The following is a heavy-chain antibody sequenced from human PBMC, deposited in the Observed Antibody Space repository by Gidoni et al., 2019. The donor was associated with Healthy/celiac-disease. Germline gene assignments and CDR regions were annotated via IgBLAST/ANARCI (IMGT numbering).Heavy chain of an antibody. D-gene: IGHD4-17*01. CDR1: GFTFSSYG. CDR2: ISYDGSNR. V-gene: IGHV3-30*18. CDR3: AKGVTTSVAYYFDY. Sequence: QVQLVESGGGVVHPGRSLRLLCAASGFTFSSYGMHWVRQAPGKGLEWVAVISYDGSNRYYGDSVKGRFTISRDNSKNTLFLQMNSLRAEDTAVYYCAKGVTTSVAYYFDYWGQGTLVTVSS. J-gene: IGHJ4*02.